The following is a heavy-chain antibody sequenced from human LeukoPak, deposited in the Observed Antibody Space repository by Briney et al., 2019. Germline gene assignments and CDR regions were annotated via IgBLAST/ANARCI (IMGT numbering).Heavy chain of an antibody. D-gene: IGHD6-6*01. CDR2: ISSSSSTI. CDR3: ARSLVAARRELAFDI. J-gene: IGHJ3*02. V-gene: IGHV3-48*01. CDR1: GFTFSSYS. Sequence: PAGGSLRLSCAASGFTFSSYSMNWVRQAPGKGLERVSYISSSSSTIYYADSVKGRFTISRDNAKNSLYLQMNSLRAEDTAVYYCARSLVAARRELAFDIWGQGTMVTVSS.